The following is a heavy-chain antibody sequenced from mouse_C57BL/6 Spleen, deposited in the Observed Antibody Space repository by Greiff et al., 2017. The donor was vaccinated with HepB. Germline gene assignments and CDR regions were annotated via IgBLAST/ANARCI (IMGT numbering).Heavy chain of an antibody. V-gene: IGHV14-1*01. J-gene: IGHJ2*01. D-gene: IGHD1-1*01. Sequence: VHVKQSGAELVRPGASVKLSCTASGFNIKDYYMHWVKQRPEQGLEWIGRIDPEDGDTEYAPKFQGKATMTADTSSNTAYLQLSSLTSEDTAVYYCTTVGSSSFDYWGQGTTLTVSS. CDR1: GFNIKDYY. CDR2: IDPEDGDT. CDR3: TTVGSSSFDY.